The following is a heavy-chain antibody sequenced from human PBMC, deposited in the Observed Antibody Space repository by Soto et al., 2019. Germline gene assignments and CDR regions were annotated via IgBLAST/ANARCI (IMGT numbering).Heavy chain of an antibody. CDR2: IYNSGST. CDR3: ARDRNQEYGGNHFDS. J-gene: IGHJ4*02. CDR1: VGSISTYY. Sequence: PSETLSLTCTVTVGSISTYYCSWIRRPPGKGLEWIGYIYNSGSTHSNPSLQSRVTITVDTSKNQFSLNLSSVTAADTAVYYCARDRNQEYGGNHFDSWGQGTLVTVSS. D-gene: IGHD2-15*01. V-gene: IGHV4-59*01.